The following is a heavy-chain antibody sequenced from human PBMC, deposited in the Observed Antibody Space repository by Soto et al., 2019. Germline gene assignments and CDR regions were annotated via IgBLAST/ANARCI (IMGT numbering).Heavy chain of an antibody. CDR2: INSGGSST. J-gene: IGHJ4*02. CDR3: VRTSLVVAAATREDY. Sequence: EVQLVESGGGLVQPGGSLRLSCAASGFTFSSYWMHWVRQAPGKGLVWVSRINSGGSSTSYADSVKGRFNISRDNAKNTLYLQMNSLRAEDTAVYYCVRTSLVVAAATREDYWGQGTLVTVSS. CDR1: GFTFSSYW. D-gene: IGHD2-15*01. V-gene: IGHV3-74*01.